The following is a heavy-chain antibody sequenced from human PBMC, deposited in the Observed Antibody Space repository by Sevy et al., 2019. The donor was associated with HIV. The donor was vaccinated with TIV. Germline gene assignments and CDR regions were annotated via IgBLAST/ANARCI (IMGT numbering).Heavy chain of an antibody. CDR1: GFTFSSYA. CDR2: ISYDGSNK. J-gene: IGHJ6*02. D-gene: IGHD3-3*01. V-gene: IGHV3-30*04. Sequence: GGSLRLSCAASGFTFSSYAMHWVRQAPGKGLEWVAVISYDGSNKYYADSVKGRFTISRDNSKNTLYLQMNSLRAEETAVYYCARDCFQGNYDFWSGYYYYYYYYGMDVWGQGTTVTVSS. CDR3: ARDCFQGNYDFWSGYYYYYYYYGMDV.